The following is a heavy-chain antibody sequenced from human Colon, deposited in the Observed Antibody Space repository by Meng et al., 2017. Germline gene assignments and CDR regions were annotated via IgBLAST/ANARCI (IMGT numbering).Heavy chain of an antibody. CDR3: ARNPVIPDARTFDF. V-gene: IGHV4-30-4*01. Sequence: QVQLQESGPGVVKPSQTLSVTCTISGGSINSADYYWNWIRQSPGKGLEWLGYIHSSGNTYYTPSLKSRLTMSLDTSKNQFSLGLTSVTAADTAVYYCARNPVIPDARTFDFWGQGALVTVSS. D-gene: IGHD2-2*01. CDR2: IHSSGNT. CDR1: GGSINSADYY. J-gene: IGHJ4*02.